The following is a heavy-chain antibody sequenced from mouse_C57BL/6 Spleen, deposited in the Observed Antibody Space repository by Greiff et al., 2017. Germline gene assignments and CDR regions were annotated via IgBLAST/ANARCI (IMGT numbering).Heavy chain of an antibody. Sequence: VQLQQSGAELARPGASVKMSCKASGYTFTSYTMHWVKQRPGQGLEWIGYINPSSGYTKYNQKFKDKATLTADKSSSTAYMQLSSLTSEDSAVXYCAIGGWFAYWGQGTLVTVSA. D-gene: IGHD2-14*01. CDR3: AIGGWFAY. CDR2: INPSSGYT. J-gene: IGHJ3*01. V-gene: IGHV1-4*01. CDR1: GYTFTSYT.